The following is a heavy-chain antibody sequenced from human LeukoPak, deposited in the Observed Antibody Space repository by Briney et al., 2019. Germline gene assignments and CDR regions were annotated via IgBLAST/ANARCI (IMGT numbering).Heavy chain of an antibody. D-gene: IGHD1-14*01. V-gene: IGHV3-64D*06. CDR3: VSPVSINF. Sequence: GGSLRLSCSASGFPFSTLGMHWVRQAPGKGLEHVSTIGSDGDGTYYADSVKDRFIISRDNSKNAVYLQMSSLRPEDTAVHYCVSPVSINFWGQGTLVTVSS. CDR2: IGSDGDGT. CDR1: GFPFSTLG. J-gene: IGHJ4*01.